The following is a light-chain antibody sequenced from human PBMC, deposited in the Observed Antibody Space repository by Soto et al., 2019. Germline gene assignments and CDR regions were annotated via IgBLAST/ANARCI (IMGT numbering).Light chain of an antibody. J-gene: IGKJ1*01. Sequence: SLSPGEIATLSRRSTQSVSSNLAWYQQKPGQAHRLLIYGASTRATGIPARFSGSGSGTEFTLTISSLQSEDFAVYYCQQDDKLPRTFCQGTKADIK. CDR2: GAS. V-gene: IGKV3-15*01. CDR3: QQDDKLPRT. CDR1: QSVSSN.